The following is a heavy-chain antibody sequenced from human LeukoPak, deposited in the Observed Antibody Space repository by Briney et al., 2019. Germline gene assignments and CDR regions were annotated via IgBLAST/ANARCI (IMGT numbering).Heavy chain of an antibody. Sequence: SETLSLTCTVSGGSISSSSYYWGWIRQPPGKGLEWIVSIYYSGSTYYNPSLKSRVTISVDTSKNQFSLKLSSVTAADTAVYYCARQSTADVWGKGTTVTVSS. V-gene: IGHV4-39*01. CDR2: IYYSGST. J-gene: IGHJ6*04. D-gene: IGHD2-2*01. CDR3: ARQSTADV. CDR1: GGSISSSSYY.